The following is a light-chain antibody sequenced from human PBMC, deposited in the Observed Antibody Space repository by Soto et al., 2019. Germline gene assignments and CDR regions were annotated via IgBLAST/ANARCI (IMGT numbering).Light chain of an antibody. CDR2: DAS. J-gene: IGKJ4*02. Sequence: IVLTKSPGTLSLSPGERATLSCRASQSVSSSYLAWYQQKPGQAPRLLIYDASNWDSGIPARFSGSGSGTDFTLTISSLQPDDFATYYCQQYNSYPLTFGGGTKVDIK. V-gene: IGKV3-20*01. CDR1: QSVSSSY. CDR3: QQYNSYPLT.